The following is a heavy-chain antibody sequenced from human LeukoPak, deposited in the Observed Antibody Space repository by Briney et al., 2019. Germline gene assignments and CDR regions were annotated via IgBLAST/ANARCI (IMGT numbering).Heavy chain of an antibody. Sequence: GGSLRLSCAASGFTFSTYAMHWVRQAPGKGLEYVSAISTNGDSTYYADSVKGRFTISRDNSKNTLFLQMGSLRADDMAVYYCARWGSISCYDYWGQGTLVTVSS. CDR1: GFTFSTYA. D-gene: IGHD2-15*01. V-gene: IGHV3-64*02. CDR2: ISTNGDST. CDR3: ARWGSISCYDY. J-gene: IGHJ4*02.